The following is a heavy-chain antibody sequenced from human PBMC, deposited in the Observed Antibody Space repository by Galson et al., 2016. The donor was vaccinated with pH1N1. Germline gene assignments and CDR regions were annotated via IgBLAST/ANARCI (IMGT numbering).Heavy chain of an antibody. CDR2: IDWDDDK. CDR1: GFSLSTTGMC. V-gene: IGHV2-70*01. CDR3: ARSYNDYINVDS. D-gene: IGHD4-11*01. Sequence: PALVKPPQTLTLTCTVSGFSLSTTGMCVSWIRQPPGKALEWLALIDWDDDKYYSTSLKTRLTLSKDASKKQVVLTMTNMDPVDTATYFCARSYNDYINVDSWAQGSQVTVSS. J-gene: IGHJ4*02.